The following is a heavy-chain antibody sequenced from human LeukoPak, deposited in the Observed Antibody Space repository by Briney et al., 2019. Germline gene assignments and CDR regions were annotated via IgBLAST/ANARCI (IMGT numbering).Heavy chain of an antibody. Sequence: GASVKVSCKASGYTLIDYYIHWVRQAPGQGLEWMGWINPNSGDTNYAQKFQGRVTMTRDTSISTAYMDLSRLRSDDTAVYYCARVNYYDSSAYSFDYWGQGTLVTVSS. CDR1: GYTLIDYY. V-gene: IGHV1-2*02. CDR2: INPNSGDT. D-gene: IGHD3-22*01. J-gene: IGHJ4*02. CDR3: ARVNYYDSSAYSFDY.